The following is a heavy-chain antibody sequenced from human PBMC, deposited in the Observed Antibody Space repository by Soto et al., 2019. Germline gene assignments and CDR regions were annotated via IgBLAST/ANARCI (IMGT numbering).Heavy chain of an antibody. D-gene: IGHD2-8*01. CDR3: SRLTNGRQGAD. CDR1: GGSITSSNYH. CDR2: IYYSGKT. Sequence: QVQLQESGPGLVKPSEALSLTCTVSGGSITSSNYHWGWSRQPPGKGLEWIGTIYYSGKTYHNPSLKSRVTTSMDESKNQFSLTLSSVAVADTAVYDCSRLTNGRQGADWGQGTLATVSS. V-gene: IGHV4-39*01. J-gene: IGHJ4*02.